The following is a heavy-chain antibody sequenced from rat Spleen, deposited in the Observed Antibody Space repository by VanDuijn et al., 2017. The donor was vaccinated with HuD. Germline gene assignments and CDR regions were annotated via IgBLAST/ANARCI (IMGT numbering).Heavy chain of an antibody. CDR1: GHSITSSYR. CDR3: ASLYSSYSLYYFDY. CDR2: INSAGTT. J-gene: IGHJ2*01. V-gene: IGHV3-3*01. Sequence: EVQLQESGPGLVKPSQSLSLTCSVTGHSITSSYRWNWIRKFPGNKLEWMGYINSAGTTNYNPYLKSRISITRDTSKNQFYLQVNSVTTEDTATYYCASLYSSYSLYYFDYWGQGVMVTVSS. D-gene: IGHD1-2*01.